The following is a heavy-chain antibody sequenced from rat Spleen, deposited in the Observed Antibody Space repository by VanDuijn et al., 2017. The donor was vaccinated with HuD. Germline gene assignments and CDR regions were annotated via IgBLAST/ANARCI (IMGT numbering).Heavy chain of an antibody. CDR3: ARARVPGFAFYFDY. CDR2: VSSGGDS. Sequence: QVQLKESGPGLVQPSQTLSLTCTVSGFSLTSNGISWVRQPPGKGLEWIAAVSSGGDSYYNSGLKSRLSISRDISTRHVSLKKNSLQNEDTAVYVCARARVPGFAFYFDYGGQVVMVTVSS. J-gene: IGHJ2*01. CDR1: GFSLTSNG. V-gene: IGHV2S8*01. D-gene: IGHD1-4*01.